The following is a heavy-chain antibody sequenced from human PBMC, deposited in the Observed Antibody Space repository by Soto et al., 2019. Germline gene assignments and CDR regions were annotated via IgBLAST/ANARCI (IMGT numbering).Heavy chain of an antibody. Sequence: PSETLSLTCAVYGGSFSGYYWSWIRQPPGKGLEWIGEINHSGSTNYNPSLKSRVTISVDTSKNQFSLKLSSVTAADTAVYYCARDRGDSSDAFDIWGQGTMVTVSS. J-gene: IGHJ3*02. D-gene: IGHD3-22*01. CDR1: GGSFSGYY. CDR3: ARDRGDSSDAFDI. V-gene: IGHV4-34*01. CDR2: INHSGST.